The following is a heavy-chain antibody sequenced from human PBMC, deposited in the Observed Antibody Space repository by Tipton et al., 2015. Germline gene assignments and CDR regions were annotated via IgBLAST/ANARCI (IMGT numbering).Heavy chain of an antibody. J-gene: IGHJ4*02. Sequence: QSGPEVKKPGASVKVSCQASGYTFSTYDINWVRQASGQGLEWMGWMSPDTGDTGYAQKFRGRVTMTRNSSISTAYMDLSSLISEDTAVHYCARVRRNDDKSAYSLRYWGQGTLVTVSS. CDR3: ARVRRNDDKSAYSLRY. CDR2: MSPDTGDT. V-gene: IGHV1-8*01. CDR1: GYTFSTYD. D-gene: IGHD3-22*01.